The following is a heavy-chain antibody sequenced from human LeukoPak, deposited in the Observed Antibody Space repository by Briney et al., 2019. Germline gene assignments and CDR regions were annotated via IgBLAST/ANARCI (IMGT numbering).Heavy chain of an antibody. CDR2: IWSVASNM. J-gene: IGHJ4*02. D-gene: IGHD3-9*01. V-gene: IGHV3-33*01. CDR1: GFIFSSYG. Sequence: GGSLRLSCAASGFIFSSYGMHWVRQAPGKGLEWVAVIWSVASNMYYVASVKGRFTISRDNSKNTLFLQMNSLRAEDTAVYYCTRTYNIRYFDTWGQGTLVTVSS. CDR3: TRTYNIRYFDT.